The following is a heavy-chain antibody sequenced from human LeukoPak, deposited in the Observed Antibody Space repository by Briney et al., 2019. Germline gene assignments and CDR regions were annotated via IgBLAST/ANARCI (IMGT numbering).Heavy chain of an antibody. V-gene: IGHV3-23*01. Sequence: GGSLRLSCEASGFTFSSYGMSWVRQAPGKGLEWVSAISGSGGSTYYADSVKGRFTISRDNSKNTLYLQMNSLRAEDTAVYYCAKDPDVGAGNDYWGQGTLVTVSS. CDR3: AKDPDVGAGNDY. CDR1: GFTFSSYG. D-gene: IGHD1-26*01. J-gene: IGHJ4*02. CDR2: ISGSGGST.